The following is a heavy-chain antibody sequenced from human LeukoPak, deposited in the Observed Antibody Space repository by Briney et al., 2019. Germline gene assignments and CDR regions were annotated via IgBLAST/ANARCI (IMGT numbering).Heavy chain of an antibody. V-gene: IGHV1-2*02. Sequence: ASVKVSCKASGYTFTGYYMHWVRQAPGQGLEWMGWINPNSGGTNYAQKFQGRVTMTRDTSISTAYMELSRLRSDDTAVYYCARGPGISGRYSEWEAFDIWGQGTMVTVSS. CDR2: INPNSGGT. CDR3: ARGPGISGRYSEWEAFDI. J-gene: IGHJ3*02. D-gene: IGHD1-26*01. CDR1: GYTFTGYY.